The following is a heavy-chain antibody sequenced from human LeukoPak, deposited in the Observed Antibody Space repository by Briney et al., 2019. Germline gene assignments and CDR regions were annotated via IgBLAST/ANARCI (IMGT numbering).Heavy chain of an antibody. CDR3: AKDPSSSGYYQGHYYYMDV. D-gene: IGHD3-22*01. V-gene: IGHV3-30*02. Sequence: GGSLRLSCAASGFTFSSYGMHWVRQAPGKGLEWVAFIRYDGSNKYYADSVKGRFTISRDNSKNTLYLQMNSLRAEDTAVYYCAKDPSSSGYYQGHYYYMDVWGKGTTVTVSS. CDR2: IRYDGSNK. J-gene: IGHJ6*03. CDR1: GFTFSSYG.